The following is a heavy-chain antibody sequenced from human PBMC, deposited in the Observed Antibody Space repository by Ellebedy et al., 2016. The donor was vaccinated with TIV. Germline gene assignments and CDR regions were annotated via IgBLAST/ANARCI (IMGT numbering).Heavy chain of an antibody. J-gene: IGHJ3*02. V-gene: IGHV3-33*08. D-gene: IGHD2-21*02. CDR3: ARPYCGGDCPIGAFDI. Sequence: GESLKISCAASGFTFSSYGMHWVRQAPGKGLEWVAVIWYDGSNKYYADSVKGRFTISRDNSKNTLYLQMNSLRAEDTAVYYCARPYCGGDCPIGAFDIWGQGTMVTVSS. CDR1: GFTFSSYG. CDR2: IWYDGSNK.